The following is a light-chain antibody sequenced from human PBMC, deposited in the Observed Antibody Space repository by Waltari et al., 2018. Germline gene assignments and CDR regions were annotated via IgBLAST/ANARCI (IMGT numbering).Light chain of an antibody. J-gene: IGLJ2*01. CDR3: QSADSSGTL. V-gene: IGLV3-25*03. Sequence: SSELTQSPSVSVSPGQTARITCSGDALPDQYAFWYQQKPGQAPVLVIYKDNERHSGTPERFSGSSSGTTVTLTISGVQAEDVADYYCQSADSSGTLFGGGTKLTVL. CDR2: KDN. CDR1: ALPDQY.